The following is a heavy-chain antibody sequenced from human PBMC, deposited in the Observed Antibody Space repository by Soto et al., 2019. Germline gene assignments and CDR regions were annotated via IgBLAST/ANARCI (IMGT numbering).Heavy chain of an antibody. CDR1: GFTFSSYA. V-gene: IGHV3-30-3*01. Sequence: ESGGGVVQPGRSLRLSCAASGFTFSSYAMHWVRQAPGKGLEWVAVISYDGSNKYYADSVKGRFTISRDNSKNTLYLQMNSLRAEDTAVYYCARDSRWFGELLAFDYWGQGTLVTVSS. CDR3: ARDSRWFGELLAFDY. CDR2: ISYDGSNK. J-gene: IGHJ4*02. D-gene: IGHD3-10*01.